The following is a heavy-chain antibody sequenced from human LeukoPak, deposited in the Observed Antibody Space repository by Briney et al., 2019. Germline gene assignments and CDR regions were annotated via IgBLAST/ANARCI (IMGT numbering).Heavy chain of an antibody. J-gene: IGHJ5*02. CDR1: GFTFSSYW. V-gene: IGHV3-7*03. CDR3: AKATVLMVYAQSWFDP. CDR2: IKTDGSQI. D-gene: IGHD2-8*01. Sequence: GGSLRLSCVASGFTFSSYWMTWVRQAPGKGLEWVANIKTDGSQIYYVDSVKGRFTISRDNAKNSLYLQMNSLRAEDTAVYYCAKATVLMVYAQSWFDPWGQGTLVTVSS.